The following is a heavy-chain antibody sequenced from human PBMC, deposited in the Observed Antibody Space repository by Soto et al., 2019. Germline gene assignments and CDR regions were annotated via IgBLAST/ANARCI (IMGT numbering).Heavy chain of an antibody. CDR1: GFTFSSYA. V-gene: IGHV3-30-3*01. CDR2: ISYDGSNK. Sequence: QVQLVESGGGVVQPGRSLRLSCAASGFTFSSYAMHWVRQAPGKGLEWVAVISYDGSNKYCADSVKGRFTISRDNSKNTLYLQMNSLRAEDTAVNYCARSWVGNRGYSGYDSGVDYWGQGTLVTVSS. J-gene: IGHJ4*02. D-gene: IGHD5-12*01. CDR3: ARSWVGNRGYSGYDSGVDY.